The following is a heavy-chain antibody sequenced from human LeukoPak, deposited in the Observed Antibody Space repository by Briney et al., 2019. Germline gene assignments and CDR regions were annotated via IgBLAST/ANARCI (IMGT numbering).Heavy chain of an antibody. CDR1: GGSISSSSYY. D-gene: IGHD3-10*01. Sequence: SETLSLTCTVSGGSISSSSYYWGWIRQPPGKGLEWIGNIYYNGGSYYNSSLKSRVTISIDTSKNQFSLKLSSVTAADTAVYYCARASGSRNWFDPWGQGTLVTVSS. V-gene: IGHV4-39*07. CDR3: ARASGSRNWFDP. CDR2: IYYNGGS. J-gene: IGHJ5*02.